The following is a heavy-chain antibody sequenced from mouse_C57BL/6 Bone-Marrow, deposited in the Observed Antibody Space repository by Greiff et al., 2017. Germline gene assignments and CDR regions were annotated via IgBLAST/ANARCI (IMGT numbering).Heavy chain of an antibody. CDR2: ISSGSSTI. V-gene: IGHV5-17*01. CDR3: ARVYYYSNSLFAY. D-gene: IGHD2-5*01. Sequence: EVQRVESGGGLVKPGGSLKLSCAASGFTFSDYGMHWVRQAPEKGLEWVAYISSGSSTIYYADTVKGRFTISRDNAKNTLFLQMTGLKSEDTAMYYCARVYYYSNSLFAYWGQGTLVTVSA. J-gene: IGHJ3*01. CDR1: GFTFSDYG.